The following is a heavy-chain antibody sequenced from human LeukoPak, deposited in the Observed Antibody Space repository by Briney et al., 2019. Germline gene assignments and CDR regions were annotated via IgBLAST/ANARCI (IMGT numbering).Heavy chain of an antibody. V-gene: IGHV3-48*03. D-gene: IGHD3-10*01. Sequence: PRGSLRLSCAASGFTFNNYEMNWVRQAPGKGLEWVSYISSGGGTIYYADSVKGRFTISRDNAKSSLYLQMNSLRAEDTAVYFCAKEEWGESFGELLFSSPQRFDPWGQGTLVTVSS. J-gene: IGHJ5*02. CDR1: GFTFNNYE. CDR2: ISSGGGTI. CDR3: AKEEWGESFGELLFSSPQRFDP.